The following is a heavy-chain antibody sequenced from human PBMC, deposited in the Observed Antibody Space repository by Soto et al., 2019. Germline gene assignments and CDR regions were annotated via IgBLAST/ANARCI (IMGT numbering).Heavy chain of an antibody. CDR3: ARIPNERGGWFDP. V-gene: IGHV1-18*04. Sequence: QVQLVQSGAELKKPGASVKVSCKASGYTFTNYGISWVRQAPGHGLEWMGWITTYNGNTNYAQDLQGRVTMTTDTXTSTAYMELRSLRSDDTAVYYCARIPNERGGWFDPWGQGTLVTVSS. J-gene: IGHJ5*02. D-gene: IGHD2-8*01. CDR2: ITTYNGNT. CDR1: GYTFTNYG.